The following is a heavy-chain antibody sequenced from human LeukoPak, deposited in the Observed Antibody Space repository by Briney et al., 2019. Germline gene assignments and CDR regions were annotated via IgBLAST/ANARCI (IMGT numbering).Heavy chain of an antibody. CDR2: IWYDGSNK. J-gene: IGHJ4*02. CDR3: ARVRRYSSGWYDYFDY. V-gene: IGHV3-33*01. D-gene: IGHD6-19*01. CDR1: GFTFSSYG. Sequence: GSLRLSCAASGFTFSSYGMHWVRQAPGKGLEWVAVIWYDGSNKYYADSVKGRFTISRDNSKNTLYLQMNSLRAEDTAVYYCARVRRYSSGWYDYFDYWGQGTPVTVSS.